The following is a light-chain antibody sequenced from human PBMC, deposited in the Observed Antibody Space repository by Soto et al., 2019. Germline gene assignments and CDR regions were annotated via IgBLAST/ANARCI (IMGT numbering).Light chain of an antibody. Sequence: DIQMTQSPSTLSASVGDRVTITCRASQSISSWLAWYQQKPGKAPKLLIYDASSLESGVPSRFSGGGSGTEFTLTISSLQPDDFATYYCQQYNSYSPFGQGTKVEIK. V-gene: IGKV1-5*01. CDR1: QSISSW. CDR2: DAS. CDR3: QQYNSYSP. J-gene: IGKJ1*01.